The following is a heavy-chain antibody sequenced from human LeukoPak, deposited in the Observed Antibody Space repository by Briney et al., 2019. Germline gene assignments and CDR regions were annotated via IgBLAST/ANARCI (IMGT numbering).Heavy chain of an antibody. CDR3: ARGQVPAARGYNWFDP. Sequence: SETLSLTCAVYGWSFNDYYWNWNRQPPGKGLEWIGEINARGDTNYNPSLKSRVTISVDTSKKQFSLRLTSMIAADTALYYCARGQVPAARGYNWFDPWGQGTLVRVSS. CDR2: INARGDT. D-gene: IGHD2-2*01. V-gene: IGHV4-34*01. CDR1: GWSFNDYY. J-gene: IGHJ5*02.